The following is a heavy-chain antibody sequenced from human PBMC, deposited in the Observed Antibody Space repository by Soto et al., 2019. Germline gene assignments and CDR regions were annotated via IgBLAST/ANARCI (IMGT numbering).Heavy chain of an antibody. CDR2: IYPGDSDT. CDR3: AHLTTIFGVVILFDY. J-gene: IGHJ4*02. V-gene: IGHV5-51*01. CDR1: GYTFTTSW. D-gene: IGHD3-3*01. Sequence: PGESLKISCKASGYTFTTSWIAWVRQMPGKGLEWMGIIYPGDSDTRYSPSFQGQVTISADKSTSTAYLQWSSLKASDTATYYCAHLTTIFGVVILFDYWGRGTLVTVSS.